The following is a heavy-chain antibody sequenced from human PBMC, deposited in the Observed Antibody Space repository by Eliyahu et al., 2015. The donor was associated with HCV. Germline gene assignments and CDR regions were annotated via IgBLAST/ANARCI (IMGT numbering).Heavy chain of an antibody. CDR1: GXTXXKAW. CDR3: TTGAPGGFDYYLDV. CDR2: IKSXTDGGTT. Sequence: EVQLVESGGGLVKPGGSLRLACAASGXTXXKAWXSWVRQAPGKGLXWIGRIKSXTDGGTTDYAAPVKGRFTISRDDSKSTLYLQMNSLKTEDTAVYYCTTGAPGGFDYYLDVWGQGTTVTVSS. D-gene: IGHD3-10*01. V-gene: IGHV3-15*01. J-gene: IGHJ6*03.